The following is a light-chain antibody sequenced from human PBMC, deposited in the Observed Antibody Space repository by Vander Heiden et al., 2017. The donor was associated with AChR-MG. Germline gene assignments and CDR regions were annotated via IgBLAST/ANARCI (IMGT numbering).Light chain of an antibody. CDR3: QQYGSSPVT. CDR2: GAS. Sequence: EIVLTQSPVILSLSPGERATLSCRASQSVMNSYLAWYQQKPGQAPRLLIYGASSRATGIPDRFSASGSGTDFTLTISRLEPEDFAVYNCQQYGSSPVTFGQGTKVETK. V-gene: IGKV3-20*01. CDR1: QSVMNSY. J-gene: IGKJ1*01.